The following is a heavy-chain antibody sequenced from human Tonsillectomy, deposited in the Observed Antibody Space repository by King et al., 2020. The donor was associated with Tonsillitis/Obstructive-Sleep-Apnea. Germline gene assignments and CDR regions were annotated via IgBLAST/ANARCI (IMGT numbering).Heavy chain of an antibody. CDR2: ISAYNGNT. Sequence: VQLVQSGAEVKKPGASVKVSCKASGYTFTTHGISWVRQAPGQGLEWMGWISAYNGNTNYAQKVQGRVTMTTDTSTSTAYMELRRLRSDDTAVYYCARHEGIGNYYGMDVGGQGTTVTVSS. J-gene: IGHJ6*02. CDR3: ARHEGIGNYYGMDV. V-gene: IGHV1-18*01. D-gene: IGHD2-15*01. CDR1: GYTFTTHG.